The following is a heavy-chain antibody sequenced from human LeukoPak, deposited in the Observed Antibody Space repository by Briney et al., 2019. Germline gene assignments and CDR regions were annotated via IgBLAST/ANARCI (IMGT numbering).Heavy chain of an antibody. J-gene: IGHJ4*02. D-gene: IGHD3-22*01. CDR2: IYYSGST. CDR1: GGSISSYY. CDR3: ARDRPNYYDSSGLDY. Sequence: PSETLSLTCTVSGGSISSYYWSWIRQPPGKGLEWIGYIYYSGSTNYNPSLKSRVTISVDTSKNQFSLKLSSVTAADTAVYYCARDRPNYYDSSGLDYWGQGTLVTVSS. V-gene: IGHV4-59*01.